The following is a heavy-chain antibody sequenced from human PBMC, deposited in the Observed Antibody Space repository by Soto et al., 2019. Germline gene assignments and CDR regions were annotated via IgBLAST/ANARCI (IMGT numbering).Heavy chain of an antibody. CDR2: MFHSGST. Sequence: PSETLSLTCTVSSGSTSDGSFYWGWIRQPPGKGLEFIGTMFHSGSTYYNPSLRRRVTISVAMSKNQFSLKLSSVTAADTAVYYCARDRGDPLDIVLVPAAHYYYYGMDVWGQGTTVTVSS. J-gene: IGHJ6*02. D-gene: IGHD2-2*01. CDR3: ARDRGDPLDIVLVPAAHYYYYGMDV. V-gene: IGHV4-39*07. CDR1: SGSTSDGSFY.